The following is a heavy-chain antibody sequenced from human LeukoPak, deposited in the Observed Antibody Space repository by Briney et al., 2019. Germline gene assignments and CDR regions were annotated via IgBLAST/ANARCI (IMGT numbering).Heavy chain of an antibody. Sequence: GRSLRLSCAASGFTFSNYGMHWVRQAPGKGLEGVTIIWSDGSNKYYADSVKGRFTISRDNSKNTLSLQMNSLRAEDTAVYYCASLMSRVIVTGDFDNWGQGTLVTVSS. CDR2: IWSDGSNK. CDR3: ASLMSRVIVTGDFDN. CDR1: GFTFSNYG. D-gene: IGHD1-14*01. V-gene: IGHV3-33*01. J-gene: IGHJ4*02.